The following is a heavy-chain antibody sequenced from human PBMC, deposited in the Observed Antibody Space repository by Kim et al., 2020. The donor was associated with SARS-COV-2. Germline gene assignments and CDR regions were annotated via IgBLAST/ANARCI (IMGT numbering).Heavy chain of an antibody. CDR2: IYYSGTT. CDR3: ARGAADFYDGCGYYPY. Sequence: SETLSLTCTVSGDSFRNSYEYWAWVRQSPGKGLEWIGSIYYSGTTYYNPSLGSRVTMSLDTSRMQFSLKLISATAADTALYYCARGAADFYDGCGYYPYWGQGTLVTVSS. J-gene: IGHJ4*02. CDR1: GDSFRNSYEY. V-gene: IGHV4-39*07. D-gene: IGHD3-22*01.